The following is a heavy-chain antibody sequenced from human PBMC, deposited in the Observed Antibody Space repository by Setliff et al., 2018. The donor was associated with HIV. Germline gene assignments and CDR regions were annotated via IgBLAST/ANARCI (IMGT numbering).Heavy chain of an antibody. CDR1: GYIFSAYY. J-gene: IGHJ4*02. V-gene: IGHV1-2*02. Sequence: ASVKVSCKTSGYIFSAYYVHWLRRAPGQGLEWMGWINYNNGDTKYAEKFQGRVTMTRDTSISTLYMDLNRLTSDDPAVYYCALANIVSTARWNHWGRGTLVTVSS. CDR2: INYNNGDT. CDR3: ALANIVSTARWNH. D-gene: IGHD1-1*01.